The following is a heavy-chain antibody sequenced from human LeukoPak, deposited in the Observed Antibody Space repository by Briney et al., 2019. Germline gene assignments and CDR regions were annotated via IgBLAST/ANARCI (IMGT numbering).Heavy chain of an antibody. V-gene: IGHV4-39*01. Sequence: SETLSLTCTASGGSISSSSYYWGWIRQPPGKGLEWIGSIYYSGSTYYNPSLKSRVTISVDTSKNQFSLKLSSVTAADTAVYYCARLGRIEAAFDYWGQGTLVTVSS. CDR2: IYYSGST. D-gene: IGHD6-13*01. J-gene: IGHJ4*02. CDR3: ARLGRIEAAFDY. CDR1: GGSISSSSYY.